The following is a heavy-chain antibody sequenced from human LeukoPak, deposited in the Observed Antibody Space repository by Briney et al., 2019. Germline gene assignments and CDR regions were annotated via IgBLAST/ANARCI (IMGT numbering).Heavy chain of an antibody. Sequence: EASVKVSCKASGYTFTGYYIHWVRQAPGQGLEWMGWINPNSGATNSAQKFQGRVTLTRDTSITTASMELTNLRSDDTAMYYCARDRGGRLNYYEMDVWGKGTTVTVSS. V-gene: IGHV1-2*02. D-gene: IGHD1-26*01. CDR2: INPNSGAT. CDR1: GYTFTGYY. CDR3: ARDRGGRLNYYEMDV. J-gene: IGHJ6*04.